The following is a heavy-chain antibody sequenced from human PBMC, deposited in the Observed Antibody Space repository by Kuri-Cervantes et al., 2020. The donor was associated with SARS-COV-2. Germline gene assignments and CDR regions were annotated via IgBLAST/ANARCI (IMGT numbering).Heavy chain of an antibody. CDR3: AGELGNYFDY. Sequence: GGSLRLSCAASGFTFNSYGMHWVRQAPGRGLEWAAFIWYDGSNKDYADSVKGRFTISRDNFKNTLYLQMNSLRAEDTAVYYCAGELGNYFDYWGQGTLVTVSS. J-gene: IGHJ4*02. CDR1: GFTFNSYG. CDR2: IWYDGSNK. D-gene: IGHD7-27*01. V-gene: IGHV3-30*02.